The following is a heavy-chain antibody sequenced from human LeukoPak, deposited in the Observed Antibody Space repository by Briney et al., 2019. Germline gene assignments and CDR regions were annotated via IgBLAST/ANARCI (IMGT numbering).Heavy chain of an antibody. D-gene: IGHD1-7*01. CDR1: GFTLSSHD. CDR3: TREPELYGTWYFDL. Sequence: PGGSLRLSCAASGFTLSSHDVHWVRQVPGKGLEWISAINVAGNTYYSDSVKGRFTVSRDNAKNSVHLQMTSLRAGDTAVYHCTREPELYGTWYFDLWGRGTQVTVSS. CDR2: INVAGNT. J-gene: IGHJ2*01. V-gene: IGHV3-13*01.